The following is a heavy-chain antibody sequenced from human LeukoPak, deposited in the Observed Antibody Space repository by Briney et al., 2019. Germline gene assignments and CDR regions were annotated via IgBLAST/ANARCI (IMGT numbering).Heavy chain of an antibody. CDR1: GFTFSSYA. J-gene: IGHJ4*02. V-gene: IGHV3-23*01. D-gene: IGHD3-22*01. CDR2: ISGSGGST. CDR3: AKAAYYDSSGYFAPLDY. Sequence: GGSLRLSCAASGFTFSSYAMSWVRQAPGKGLEWVSAISGSGGSTYYADSVKGRFTTSRDNSKNTLYLQMNSLRAEDTAVYYCAKAAYYDSSGYFAPLDYWGQGTLVTVSS.